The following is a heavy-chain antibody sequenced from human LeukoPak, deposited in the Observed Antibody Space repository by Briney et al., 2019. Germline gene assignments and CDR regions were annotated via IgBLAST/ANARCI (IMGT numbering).Heavy chain of an antibody. CDR3: AREAGYAFDI. Sequence: PGGSLRLSCAASGFTFSSYSMNWVRQAPGKGLEWVSSISSSSSYIYYADSVKGRFTISRDNSKNTLYLQMNSLRAEDTAVYYCAREAGYAFDIWGQGTMVTVSS. V-gene: IGHV3-21*01. J-gene: IGHJ3*02. CDR1: GFTFSSYS. D-gene: IGHD6-13*01. CDR2: ISSSSSYI.